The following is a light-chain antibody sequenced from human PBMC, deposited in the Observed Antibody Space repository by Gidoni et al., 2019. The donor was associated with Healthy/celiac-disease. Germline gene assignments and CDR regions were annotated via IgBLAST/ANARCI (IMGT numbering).Light chain of an antibody. CDR2: GKN. V-gene: IGLV3-19*01. Sequence: SSAITHDPAVSLALGQTVRITCHGDSLRSYYESWYQQKPGQAPVLVIYGKNNRPSGIPDRFSGSSSGNTASLTITGAQAEEEADYYCNSRDSSGNHLVFGGGTKLTVL. J-gene: IGLJ3*02. CDR1: SLRSYY. CDR3: NSRDSSGNHLV.